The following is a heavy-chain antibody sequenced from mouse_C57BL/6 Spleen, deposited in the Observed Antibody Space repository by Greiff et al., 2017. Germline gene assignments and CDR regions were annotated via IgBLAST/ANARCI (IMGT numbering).Heavy chain of an antibody. V-gene: IGHV1-64*01. CDR1: GYTFTSYW. CDR3: AYYDYEDAMDY. Sequence: VQLHQPGAELVKPGASVKLSCKASGYTFTSYWMHWVKQRPGQGLEWIGMIHPNSGSTNYNEKFKSKATLTVDKASSTAYMQLSSLTSEDSAVYYCAYYDYEDAMDYWGQGTSVTVSS. CDR2: IHPNSGST. J-gene: IGHJ4*01. D-gene: IGHD2-4*01.